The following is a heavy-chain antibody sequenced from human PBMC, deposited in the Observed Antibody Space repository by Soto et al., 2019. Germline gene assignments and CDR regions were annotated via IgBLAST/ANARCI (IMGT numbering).Heavy chain of an antibody. CDR2: IYYSGST. Sequence: SETLSLTCTVSGGSISSYYWSWIRQPPGKGLEWIGYIYYSGSTNYNPSLKSRVPISVDTSKNQFSLKLSSVTAADTAVYYCARTTDWNYVDYWFDPWGQGTLVTVSS. CDR1: GGSISSYY. J-gene: IGHJ5*02. D-gene: IGHD1-7*01. CDR3: ARTTDWNYVDYWFDP. V-gene: IGHV4-59*01.